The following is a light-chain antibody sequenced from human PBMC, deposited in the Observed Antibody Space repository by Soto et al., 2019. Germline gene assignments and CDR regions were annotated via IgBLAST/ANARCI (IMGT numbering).Light chain of an antibody. CDR3: QQYGSSPRT. V-gene: IGKV3-20*01. CDR1: QGIGDT. CDR2: DTS. J-gene: IGKJ1*01. Sequence: EVVLTQSPATLSVSPGEGVTLSCRASQGIGDTLAWYQHKPGQTPRLLIYDTSNRATGIPDRFSGSGSGTDFSLTISSLEPGDLAVYYCQQYGSSPRTFGQGTKVDIK.